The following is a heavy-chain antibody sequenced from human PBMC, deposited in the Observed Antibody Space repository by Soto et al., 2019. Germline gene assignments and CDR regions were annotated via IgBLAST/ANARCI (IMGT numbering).Heavy chain of an antibody. Sequence: GSLRLSCAASGFTFSGSDMHWVRQASGKGLEWVGRIRSKANNYATEYAASVKGRFTISRDDSKNTAYLQVNSLRTEDTAVYYCTSPYCSTTNCYALDFWGQGILVTVSS. J-gene: IGHJ4*02. CDR1: GFTFSGSD. CDR3: TSPYCSTTNCYALDF. D-gene: IGHD2-2*01. CDR2: IRSKANNYAT. V-gene: IGHV3-73*01.